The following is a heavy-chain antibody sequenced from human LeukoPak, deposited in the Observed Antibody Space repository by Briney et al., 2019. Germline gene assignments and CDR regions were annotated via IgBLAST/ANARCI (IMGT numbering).Heavy chain of an antibody. CDR1: GFTFSSYW. CDR3: ASQYYDYVWGSYRPFDY. J-gene: IGHJ4*02. V-gene: IGHV3-7*01. CDR2: IKQDGSEK. D-gene: IGHD3-16*02. Sequence: GGSLRLSCAASGFTFSSYWMSWVRQAPGKGLEWVANIKQDGSEKYYVDSVKGRFTISRDNAKNSLYLQMNSLRAEDTDVYYCASQYYDYVWGSYRPFDYWGQGTLVTVSS.